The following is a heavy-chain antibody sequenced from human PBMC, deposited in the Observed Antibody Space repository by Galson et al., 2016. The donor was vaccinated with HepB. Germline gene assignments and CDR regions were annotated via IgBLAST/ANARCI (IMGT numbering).Heavy chain of an antibody. Sequence: ETLSLTCTVSGGSIASADHFWGWVRQSPGRGLAWIASLFYTGNTYYNPSLKSRVSISVDRSTNQFSLTVDSLTAADTAVYYCARRNYGGRSPFDYWGQGILVTVSS. CDR2: LFYTGNT. D-gene: IGHD4-23*01. CDR1: GGSIASADHF. CDR3: ARRNYGGRSPFDY. V-gene: IGHV4-39*07. J-gene: IGHJ4*02.